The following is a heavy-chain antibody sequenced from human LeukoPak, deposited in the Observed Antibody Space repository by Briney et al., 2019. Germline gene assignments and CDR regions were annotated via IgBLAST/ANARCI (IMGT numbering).Heavy chain of an antibody. D-gene: IGHD3-22*01. J-gene: IGHJ4*02. CDR2: ISSSSSYI. Sequence: GGSLRLSCAASGFTFSSYSMNWVRQAPGKGLEWVSSISSSSSYIYYADSVKGRFTISRDNAKNSLYLQMNSLRAEDTAVYYCARDLRITTIVEAFDYWGQGTLVTVSS. CDR3: ARDLRITTIVEAFDY. V-gene: IGHV3-21*01. CDR1: GFTFSSYS.